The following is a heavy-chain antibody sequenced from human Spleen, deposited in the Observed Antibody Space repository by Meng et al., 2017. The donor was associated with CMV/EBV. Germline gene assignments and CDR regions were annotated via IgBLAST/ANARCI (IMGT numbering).Heavy chain of an antibody. J-gene: IGHJ4*02. CDR2: IYSGGSST. CDR3: AKGVGDDFWSGYWDY. D-gene: IGHD3-3*01. CDR1: GVTFSSYA. V-gene: IGHV3-23*03. Sequence: SGVTFSSYAMSWVRQAPGKGLEWVSVIYSGGSSTYYADSVKGRFTISRDNSKNTLYLQMNSLRAEDTAVYYCAKGVGDDFWSGYWDYWGQGTLVTVSS.